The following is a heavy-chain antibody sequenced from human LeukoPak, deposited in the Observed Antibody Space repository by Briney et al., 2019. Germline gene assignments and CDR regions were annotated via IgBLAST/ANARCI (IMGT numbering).Heavy chain of an antibody. V-gene: IGHV4-59*12. J-gene: IGHJ6*03. D-gene: IGHD3-10*01. CDR2: IHYSGST. CDR1: GGSISSYY. CDR3: ARFKPYSMDSIHDYGKEWFGEDYYYYYYLDV. Sequence: SETLSLTCTVSGGSISSYYWSWIRQPPGKGLEWIGYIHYSGSTNYNPSLKSRVTISVDTSKNQFSLKLSYVTAADTAVYNCARFKPYSMDSIHDYGKEWFGEDYYYYYYLDVWGKGTTVTVSS.